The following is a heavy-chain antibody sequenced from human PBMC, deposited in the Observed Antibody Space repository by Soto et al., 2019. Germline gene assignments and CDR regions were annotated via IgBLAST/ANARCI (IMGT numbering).Heavy chain of an antibody. J-gene: IGHJ5*01. V-gene: IGHV4-34*01. CDR1: GGSFSGYY. D-gene: IGHD6-19*01. CDR2: IYYSGST. CDR3: SSQAVPSSGRFLDS. Sequence: PSETLSLTCAVYGGSFSGYYWSWIRQPPGKGLEWIGSIYYSGSTYYNPSLKGRVTISVDTSKNQFSLKLSSVTAADTAAYYCSSQAVPSSGRFLDSWDHGTLVT.